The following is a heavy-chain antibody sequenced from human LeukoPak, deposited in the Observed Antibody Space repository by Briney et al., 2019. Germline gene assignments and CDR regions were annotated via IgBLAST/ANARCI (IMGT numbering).Heavy chain of an antibody. CDR2: INHSGST. D-gene: IGHD3-22*01. J-gene: IGHJ4*02. CDR3: AKGLSSGYHIFGY. V-gene: IGHV4-34*01. CDR1: GGSFSGYY. Sequence: SETLSLTCAVYGGSFSGYYWSWIRQPPGKGLEWIGEINHSGSTNYNPSLKRRVTITVDTSKNQFSLKLSSVTAADTAVYYCAKGLSSGYHIFGYWGQGTLVTVSS.